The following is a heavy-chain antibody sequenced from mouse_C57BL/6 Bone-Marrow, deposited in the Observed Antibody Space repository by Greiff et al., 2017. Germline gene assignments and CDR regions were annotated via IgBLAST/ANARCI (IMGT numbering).Heavy chain of an antibody. CDR3: ARSPDFHDV. CDR1: CYTFTSYW. V-gene: IGHV1-64*01. J-gene: IGHJ1*03. CDR2: IHPNSGST. Sequence: QVQLKQPGAELVKPGASVKLSCKASCYTFTSYWMHWVKPSPGQSLEWIGMIHPNSGSTNYNEKFNSKATLTVDKSSSTAFMQLRRLTSEDSAVYYSARSPDFHDVWGTGTTVTVAS.